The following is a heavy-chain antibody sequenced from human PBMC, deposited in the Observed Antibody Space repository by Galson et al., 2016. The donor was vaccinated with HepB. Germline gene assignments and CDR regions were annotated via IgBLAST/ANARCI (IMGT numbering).Heavy chain of an antibody. J-gene: IGHJ4*02. D-gene: IGHD3-3*01. V-gene: IGHV3-33*01. CDR2: MWYDGSKK. Sequence: SLRLSCAASGFSFSSYGMHWVRQAPGKGLEWVALMWYDGSKKYYADSVKGRFTISRDNSKNTLHLHMDSLRADDTAVDYCARDVTYYNFWSGYCLDYWLQGTLGTVSS. CDR1: GFSFSSYG. CDR3: ARDVTYYNFWSGYCLDY.